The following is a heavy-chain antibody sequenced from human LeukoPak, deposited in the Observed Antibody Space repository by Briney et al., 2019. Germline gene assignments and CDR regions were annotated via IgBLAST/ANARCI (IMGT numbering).Heavy chain of an antibody. CDR3: VRGGPSTWF. D-gene: IGHD3-22*01. CDR2: ISHDGSAK. Sequence: PGGSLRLSCAASGFIFSNYGIHWVRQAPGKGLEWVAVISHDGSAKYYSDSVEGRFTISRDDAKNMLFLQMNSLRGEDTAVYHCVRGGPSTWFWGQGTLVTVSS. J-gene: IGHJ4*02. V-gene: IGHV3-30*03. CDR1: GFIFSNYG.